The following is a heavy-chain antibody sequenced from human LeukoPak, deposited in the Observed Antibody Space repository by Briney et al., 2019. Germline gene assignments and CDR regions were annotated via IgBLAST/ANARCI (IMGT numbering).Heavy chain of an antibody. CDR3: ARDLAIFGVDTREPGAFDI. CDR1: GYTFTSYY. CDR2: INPNSGGT. J-gene: IGHJ3*02. D-gene: IGHD3-3*01. Sequence: GASVKVSCKASGYTFTSYYMHWVRQAPGQGLEWMGIINPNSGGTNYAQKFQGRVTMTRDTSISTAYMELSRLRSDDTAVYYCARDLAIFGVDTREPGAFDIWGQGTKVTVSS. V-gene: IGHV1-2*02.